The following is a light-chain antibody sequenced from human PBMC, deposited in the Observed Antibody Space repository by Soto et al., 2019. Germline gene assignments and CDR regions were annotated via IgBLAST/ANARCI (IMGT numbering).Light chain of an antibody. J-gene: IGLJ7*01. V-gene: IGLV1-40*01. CDR3: QSYDTSLSGVI. CDR1: SSNIGAGYD. Sequence: QSVLTQMPSVSGAPGQKITMSCTGSSSNIGAGYDVHWYQQVPGTAPRLLIYADNNRPSGVPDRFSASKSGASASLAITGLQGEDEATYYCQSYDTSLSGVIFGAGTQLTVL. CDR2: ADN.